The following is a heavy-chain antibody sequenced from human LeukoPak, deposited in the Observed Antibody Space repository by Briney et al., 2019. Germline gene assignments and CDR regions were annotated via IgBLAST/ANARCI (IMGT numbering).Heavy chain of an antibody. CDR3: ARHSASLRYVAATFDY. V-gene: IGHV4-4*08. CDR1: GGSISSYY. Sequence: SETLSLTCTVSGGSISSYYWSWIRQPPGKGLEWIGYIYTSGSTNYNPSLESRVTISVDTSKNQFSLKLTSVTAADTAVYYCARHSASLRYVAATFDYWGQGTLVTVSS. J-gene: IGHJ4*02. D-gene: IGHD3-9*01. CDR2: IYTSGST.